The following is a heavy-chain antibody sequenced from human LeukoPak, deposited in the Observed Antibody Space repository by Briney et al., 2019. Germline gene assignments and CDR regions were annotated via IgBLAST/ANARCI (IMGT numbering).Heavy chain of an antibody. J-gene: IGHJ5*02. CDR2: INHSGST. CDR1: CGSFSGYY. Sequence: SVTLSLTCAVYCGSFSGYYWSWIRQPPGKGLEWIGEINHSGSTNYNPSLKSRVTISVDTSKNQFSLKLSSVTAADTAVYFCASLTMIVVPWGQGTLVTVSS. CDR3: ASLTMIVVP. D-gene: IGHD3-22*01. V-gene: IGHV4-34*01.